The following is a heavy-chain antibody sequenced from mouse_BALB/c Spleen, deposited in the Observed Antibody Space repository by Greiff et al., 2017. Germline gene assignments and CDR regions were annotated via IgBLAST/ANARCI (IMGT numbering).Heavy chain of an antibody. D-gene: IGHD2-4*01. CDR1: GYSITSDYA. Sequence: EVQLQESGPGLVKPSQSLSLTCTVTGYSITSDYAWNWIRQFPGNKLEWMGYISYSGSTSYNPSLKSRISITRDTSKNQFFLQLNSVTTEDTATYYCAIYDYGFDYWGQGTTLTVSS. CDR3: AIYDYGFDY. CDR2: ISYSGST. V-gene: IGHV3-2*02. J-gene: IGHJ2*01.